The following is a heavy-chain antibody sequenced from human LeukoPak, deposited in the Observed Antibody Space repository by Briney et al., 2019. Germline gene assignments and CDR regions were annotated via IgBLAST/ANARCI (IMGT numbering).Heavy chain of an antibody. J-gene: IGHJ5*02. CDR2: INPNSGGT. Sequence: ASVKVSCKTSGYTFTVYYIHRLRQAPGQGLEWMGWINPNSGGTKYAQKFQGWVTMTRDTSIKTAYMELSRLRSNDTAVYYCAREGSWGSKWFDPWGQGTLVTVAS. CDR1: GYTFTVYY. CDR3: AREGSWGSKWFDP. V-gene: IGHV1-2*04. D-gene: IGHD7-27*01.